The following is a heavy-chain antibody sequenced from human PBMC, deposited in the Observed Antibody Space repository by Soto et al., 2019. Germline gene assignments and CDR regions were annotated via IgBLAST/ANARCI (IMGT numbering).Heavy chain of an antibody. CDR2: IYHSGTT. V-gene: IGHV4-4*02. J-gene: IGHJ6*02. Sequence: QVQLQESGPGLVKPSGTLSLTCAVSGGSISSSNWWSWVRQPPGKGLEWIGEIYHSGTTNYNPSLQSRVTMSVAKSKNQFALKLSSVTAADTAVYYCARRLYDSSGYYFYYYGMDVWGQGTTVTVSS. D-gene: IGHD3-22*01. CDR3: ARRLYDSSGYYFYYYGMDV. CDR1: GGSISSSNW.